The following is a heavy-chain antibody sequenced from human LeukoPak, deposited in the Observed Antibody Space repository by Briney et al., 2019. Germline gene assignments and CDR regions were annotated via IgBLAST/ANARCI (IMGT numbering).Heavy chain of an antibody. CDR2: IYYSGST. J-gene: IGHJ3*02. CDR1: GGSISSYY. CDR3: ARGGYYDSSGSRDAFDI. D-gene: IGHD3-22*01. Sequence: PSETLSLTCTVSGGSISSYYWSWIRQPPGKGLEWIGYIYYSGSTNYNPSLKSRVTISLDTPKNQFSLRLSSVTAADTAVYYCARGGYYDSSGSRDAFDIWGQGTMVTVSA. V-gene: IGHV4-59*08.